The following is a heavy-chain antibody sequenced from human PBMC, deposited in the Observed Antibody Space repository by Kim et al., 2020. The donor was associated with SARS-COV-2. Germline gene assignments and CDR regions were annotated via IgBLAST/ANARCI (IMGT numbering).Heavy chain of an antibody. V-gene: IGHV4-39*01. CDR2: YSYNGGS. Sequence: SETLSLTCTVSGGSMSSDSESYYWAWIRQTPGNGLEWIGTYSYNGGSFYSSPLKSRLTISVDTSKNQFSLMLASVTATDTAKYYCARLAFHVVGSYFNRHFDYWGQGALVTVSS. CDR3: ARLAFHVVGSYFNRHFDY. CDR1: GGSMSSDSESYY. D-gene: IGHD3-10*01. J-gene: IGHJ4*02.